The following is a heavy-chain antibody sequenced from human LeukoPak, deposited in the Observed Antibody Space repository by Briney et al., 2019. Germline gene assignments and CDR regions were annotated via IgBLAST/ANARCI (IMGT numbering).Heavy chain of an antibody. CDR2: ISYDGDDK. CDR1: GFIFSTYA. J-gene: IGHJ6*04. V-gene: IGHV3-30*04. D-gene: IGHD6-19*01. Sequence: PGGSLRLSCAASGFIFSTYAMYWVRQAPGKGLEWVAVISYDGDDKYYADSVKGRFTISRDNSKNTLYLQMSSLRAEDTAVYYCARDSLRSIPVDYYCGMDVWGKGTTVTVSS. CDR3: ARDSLRSIPVDYYCGMDV.